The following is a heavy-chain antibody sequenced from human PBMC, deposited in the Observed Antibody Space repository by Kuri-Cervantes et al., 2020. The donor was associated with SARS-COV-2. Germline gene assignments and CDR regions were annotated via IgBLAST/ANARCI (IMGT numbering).Heavy chain of an antibody. Sequence: GEFLKTSGAVSGFASSNSAMSWVRQAPGKGLEWVSSISLNGGSQYYADSVKGRFTISRDNSKNTLYLQMSSLRAEDTAVYSCAKVHSGDDAYFDYWGQGTLVTVSS. CDR2: ISLNGGSQ. D-gene: IGHD2-21*02. CDR1: GFASSNSA. V-gene: IGHV3-23*01. J-gene: IGHJ4*02. CDR3: AKVHSGDDAYFDY.